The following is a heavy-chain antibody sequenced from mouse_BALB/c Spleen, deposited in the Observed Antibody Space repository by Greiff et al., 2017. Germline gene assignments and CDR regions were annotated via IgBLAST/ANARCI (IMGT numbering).Heavy chain of an antibody. J-gene: IGHJ4*01. CDR3: ARSYYGNYEDYAMDY. CDR1: GYSITSDYA. D-gene: IGHD2-10*01. CDR2: ISYSGST. Sequence: EVKLVESGPGLVKPSQSLSLTCTVTGYSITSDYAWNWIRQFPGNKLEWMGYISYSGSTSYNPSLKSRISITRDTSKNQFFLQLNSVTTEDTATYYCARSYYGNYEDYAMDYWGQGTSVTVSS. V-gene: IGHV3-2*02.